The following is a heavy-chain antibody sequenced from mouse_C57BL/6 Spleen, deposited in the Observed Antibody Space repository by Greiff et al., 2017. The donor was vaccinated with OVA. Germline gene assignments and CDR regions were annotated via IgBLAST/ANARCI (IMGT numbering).Heavy chain of an antibody. CDR1: GYTFTNYW. CDR3: ARSPYYYGSSDAMDY. D-gene: IGHD1-1*01. J-gene: IGHJ4*01. V-gene: IGHV1-63*01. CDR2: IYPGGGYT. Sequence: VQLQQSGAELVRPGTSVTMSCKASGYTFTNYWIGWAKQRPGHGLEWIGAIYPGGGYTNYNEKFKGKATLTADKSSSTAFMQFRRLTSVDSAIYCGARSPYYYGSSDAMDYWGQGTSVTVSS.